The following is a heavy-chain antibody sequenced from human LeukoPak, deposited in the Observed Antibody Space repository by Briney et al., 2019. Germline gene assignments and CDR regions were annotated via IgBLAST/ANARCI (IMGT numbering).Heavy chain of an antibody. Sequence: SETLSLTCAVYGGSFSGYYWSWIPQPPGKRLEWIGEINHSGSTNYNPSLKSRVTISVDTSKNQFSLNLNSVTAADTAVYYCAKIAAQHYYYYMDVWGKGTTVTVSS. D-gene: IGHD6-6*01. CDR3: AKIAAQHYYYYMDV. J-gene: IGHJ6*03. V-gene: IGHV4-34*01. CDR1: GGSFSGYY. CDR2: INHSGST.